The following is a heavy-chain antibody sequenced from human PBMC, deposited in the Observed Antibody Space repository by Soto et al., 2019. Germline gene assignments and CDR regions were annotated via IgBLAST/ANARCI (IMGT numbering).Heavy chain of an antibody. CDR1: RGTFSNYA. J-gene: IGHJ5*02. CDR3: AAEYDGLLS. Sequence: QVQLVQTGAEVKRPGSSVNVSCTASRGTFSNYAILWVRQAPGQGLEWMGGIVPIHDTTDYAQKFQGRVTITADEPSSTAYMELRSVRSEDAAVYYCAAEYDGLLSWGQGTLVTVSS. V-gene: IGHV1-69*01. CDR2: IVPIHDTT. D-gene: IGHD3-3*01.